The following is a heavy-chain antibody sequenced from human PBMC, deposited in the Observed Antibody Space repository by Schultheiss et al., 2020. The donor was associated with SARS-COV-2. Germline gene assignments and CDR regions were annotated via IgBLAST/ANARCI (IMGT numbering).Heavy chain of an antibody. CDR1: GGSISSGSYY. Sequence: SETLSLTCTVSGGSISSGSYYWSWIRQPAGKGLEWIGRIYTSGSTNYNPSLKSRVTISVDTSKNQFSLKLSSVTAADTAVYYCARDHGYSSGWYGAFDYWGQGTLVTVSS. CDR3: ARDHGYSSGWYGAFDY. D-gene: IGHD6-19*01. J-gene: IGHJ4*02. V-gene: IGHV4-61*02. CDR2: IYTSGST.